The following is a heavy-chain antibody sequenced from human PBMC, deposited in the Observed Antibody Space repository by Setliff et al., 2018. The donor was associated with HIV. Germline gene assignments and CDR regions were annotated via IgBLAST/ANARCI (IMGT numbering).Heavy chain of an antibody. J-gene: IGHJ5*02. CDR2: IYYRGST. CDR1: GGSISSSSYY. CDR3: ARIGSGWSVGWFDP. V-gene: IGHV4-39*01. Sequence: ETLSLTCTVSGGSISSSSYYWGWIRQPPGKGLQWIGSIYYRGSTYYNPSLKSRVTISVDTSKNQFSLKLRSVTAADTAVYYCARIGSGWSVGWFDPWGQGTLVTVSS. D-gene: IGHD6-13*01.